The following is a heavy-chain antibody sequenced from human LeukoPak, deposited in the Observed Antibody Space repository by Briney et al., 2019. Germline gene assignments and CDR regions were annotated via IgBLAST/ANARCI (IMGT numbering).Heavy chain of an antibody. CDR2: IDPSDSYT. CDR3: GRLDMTRGVFIDY. Sequence: GESLKISCKGSGYSFTTYWITWVRQMPGKGLEWMGRIDPSDSYTKNSPSFQGHVSISADKSISTAYLQWSSLKASNTAMYYCGRLDMTRGVFIDYWGQGTLVTVSS. V-gene: IGHV5-10-1*01. D-gene: IGHD3-10*01. CDR1: GYSFTTYW. J-gene: IGHJ4*02.